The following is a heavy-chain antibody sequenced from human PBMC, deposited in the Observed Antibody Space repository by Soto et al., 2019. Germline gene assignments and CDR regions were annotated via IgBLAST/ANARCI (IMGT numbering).Heavy chain of an antibody. D-gene: IGHD3-10*01. J-gene: IGHJ4*02. CDR1: GFTFTTYW. CDR3: VRGGHGSGSYLGSY. Sequence: PGGSLRLSCVASGFTFTTYWMSWVRQAPGKGLEWVANIRQDGGAQYYVDSVKGRFTISRDNAKNSVYLQIDSLRAEDTAVYYCVRGGHGSGSYLGSYWGQGILVTVSS. CDR2: IRQDGGAQ. V-gene: IGHV3-7*03.